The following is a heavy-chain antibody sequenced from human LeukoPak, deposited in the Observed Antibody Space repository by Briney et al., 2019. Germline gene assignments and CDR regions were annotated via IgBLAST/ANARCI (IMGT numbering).Heavy chain of an antibody. J-gene: IGHJ4*02. CDR3: ASRPSPVTAMVDY. V-gene: IGHV4-39*01. Sequence: PSETLSLTCTVSGGSISSSSYYWGWIRQPPGKGLEWIGSIYYSGSTYYNPSLKSRVTISVDTSKNQFSLKLSSVTAADTAVYYCASRPSPVTAMVDYWGQGTLVTVSS. CDR1: GGSISSSSYY. D-gene: IGHD5-18*01. CDR2: IYYSGST.